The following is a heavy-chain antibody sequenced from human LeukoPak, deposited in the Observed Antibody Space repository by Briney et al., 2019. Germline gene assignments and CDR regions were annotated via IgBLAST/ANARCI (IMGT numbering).Heavy chain of an antibody. D-gene: IGHD6-6*01. CDR2: ISDSGGIT. Sequence: AGGSLRLSCAASGFTFSSYAMSWVRQAPGKGLEWVSVISDSGGITYFADSVKGRFSISRDNSKNTLWLQMASLRAEDTAVYYCAKDRNIAARPIFDSWGQGTLVTVSS. V-gene: IGHV3-23*01. CDR3: AKDRNIAARPIFDS. CDR1: GFTFSSYA. J-gene: IGHJ4*02.